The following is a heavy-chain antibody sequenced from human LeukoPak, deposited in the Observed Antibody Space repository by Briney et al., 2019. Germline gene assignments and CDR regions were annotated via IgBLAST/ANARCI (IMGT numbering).Heavy chain of an antibody. J-gene: IGHJ4*02. CDR1: GYTFTGYY. CDR3: ARGSSFSAYYFDY. D-gene: IGHD1-26*01. CDR2: INPNSGGT. Sequence: ASVKVSCKASGYTFTGYYMHWVRQAPGQGLEWMGWINPNSGGTNYAQKFQGRVTMTRDTSISTAYMELSRLRSDDTAVYYCARGSSFSAYYFDYWVQGTLVTVSS. V-gene: IGHV1-2*02.